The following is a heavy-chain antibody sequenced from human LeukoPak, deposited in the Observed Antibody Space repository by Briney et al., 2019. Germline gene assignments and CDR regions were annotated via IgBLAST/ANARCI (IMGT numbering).Heavy chain of an antibody. V-gene: IGHV4-61*02. Sequence: SETLSLTCTVSDGSISSGSYYWNWIRQPAGKGLEWIGRIYTSGSTNYNPSLKSRVTISVDTSKNQFSLKLSSVTAADTAVYYCARTLLGYCSSTSCYNFDYWGQGTLVTVSS. J-gene: IGHJ4*02. CDR1: DGSISSGSYY. CDR2: IYTSGST. D-gene: IGHD2-2*02. CDR3: ARTLLGYCSSTSCYNFDY.